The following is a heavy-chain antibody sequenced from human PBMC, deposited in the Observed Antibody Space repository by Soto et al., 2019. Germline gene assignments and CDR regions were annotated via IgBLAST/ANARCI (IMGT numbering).Heavy chain of an antibody. Sequence: QVQQVQSGAEVKKPGASVKVSCKASGYTFTSYGISWVRQAPGQGLEWMGWISAYNGNTNYAQKLQGRVTMTTDTSTSTAYMELRSLRSDDTAVYYCARDVSIAVAGNWFDPWGQGTLVTVSS. V-gene: IGHV1-18*01. D-gene: IGHD6-19*01. J-gene: IGHJ5*02. CDR1: GYTFTSYG. CDR2: ISAYNGNT. CDR3: ARDVSIAVAGNWFDP.